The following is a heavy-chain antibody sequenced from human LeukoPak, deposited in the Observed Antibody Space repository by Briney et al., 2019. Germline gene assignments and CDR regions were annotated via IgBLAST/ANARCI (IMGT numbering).Heavy chain of an antibody. CDR3: ASVGQQLVPVFDY. V-gene: IGHV1-2*02. J-gene: IGHJ4*02. D-gene: IGHD6-13*01. Sequence: AASVKVSCKASGYTFTGYYMHLERHAPGQGHGWMGWINPNSGGTNYAQKFQGRVTITRDTSISTAYMELSRLRSDDTAVYYCASVGQQLVPVFDYWGQGNLVTVSS. CDR2: INPNSGGT. CDR1: GYTFTGYY.